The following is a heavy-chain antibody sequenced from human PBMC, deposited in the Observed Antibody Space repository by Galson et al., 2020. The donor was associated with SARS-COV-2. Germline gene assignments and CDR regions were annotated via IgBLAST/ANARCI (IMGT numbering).Heavy chain of an antibody. V-gene: IGHV3-33*01. CDR3: ARGVLRYFDWSPTGGFDY. Sequence: GESLKISCAASGFTFSSYGMHWVRPAPGKGLEWVAVIWYDGSNKYYADSVKGRFTISRDNSKNTLYLQMNSLRAEDTAVYYCARGVLRYFDWSPTGGFDYWGQGTLVTVSS. D-gene: IGHD3-9*01. CDR2: IWYDGSNK. J-gene: IGHJ4*02. CDR1: GFTFSSYG.